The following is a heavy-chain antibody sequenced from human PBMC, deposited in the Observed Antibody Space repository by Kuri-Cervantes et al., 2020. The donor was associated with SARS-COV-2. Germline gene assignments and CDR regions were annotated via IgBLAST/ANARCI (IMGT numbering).Heavy chain of an antibody. J-gene: IGHJ6*02. D-gene: IGHD3-9*01. CDR2: ILPVLGTP. V-gene: IGHV1-69*13. CDR3: ASNPVLRSFDSLVRGDYYYYALDV. CDR1: GGSFSRFA. Sequence: SVKVSCKASGGSFSRFAISWVRQAPGEGLEWMGGILPVLGTPNYAQKFQGRVRITADGSTSTAHMELSSLRYEDTAVYYCASNPVLRSFDSLVRGDYYYYALDVWGQGTMVTVSS.